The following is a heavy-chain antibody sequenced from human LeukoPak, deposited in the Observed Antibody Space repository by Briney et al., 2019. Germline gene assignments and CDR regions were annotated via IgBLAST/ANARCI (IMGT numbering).Heavy chain of an antibody. J-gene: IGHJ4*02. CDR3: ASLDDFGVMGGYFDY. CDR1: GGTFSSYT. Sequence: ASVKVSCKASGGTFSSYTISWVRQAPGQGLEWMGRIIPILGIANYAQKFQGRVTITADKSTSTAYMELSSLRSEDAAVYYCASLDDFGVMGGYFDYWGQGTLVTVSS. CDR2: IIPILGIA. D-gene: IGHD3-3*01. V-gene: IGHV1-69*02.